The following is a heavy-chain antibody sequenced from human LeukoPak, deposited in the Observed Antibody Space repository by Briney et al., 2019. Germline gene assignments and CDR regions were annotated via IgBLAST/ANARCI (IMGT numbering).Heavy chain of an antibody. CDR2: KNPNSGNT. CDR3: ARVGDGAARPYYYYYMDV. D-gene: IGHD6-6*01. Sequence: ASVKVSCKASGYTFTSYDINWVRQATGQGLEWMGWKNPNSGNTGYAQKFQGRVTMTRNTSISTAYMELSSLRSEDTAVYYCARVGDGAARPYYYYYMDVWGKGTTVTVSS. V-gene: IGHV1-8*01. CDR1: GYTFTSYD. J-gene: IGHJ6*03.